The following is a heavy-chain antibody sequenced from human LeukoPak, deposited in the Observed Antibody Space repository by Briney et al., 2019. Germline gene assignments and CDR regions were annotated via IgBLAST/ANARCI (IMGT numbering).Heavy chain of an antibody. CDR3: AKEHGGGGIAGY. J-gene: IGHJ4*02. CDR1: GFTFSSYA. V-gene: IGHV3-23*01. D-gene: IGHD2-15*01. CDR2: ISGSGGST. Sequence: GGSLRLSCADSGFTFSSYAMSGVRQAPGKGLEWVSAISGSGGSTYYADSVKGRFTISRDNSKNTLYLQMNSLRAEDTAVYYCAKEHGGGGIAGYWGQGTLVTVSS.